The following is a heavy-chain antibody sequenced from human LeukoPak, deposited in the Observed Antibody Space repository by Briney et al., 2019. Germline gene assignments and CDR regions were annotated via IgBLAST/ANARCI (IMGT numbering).Heavy chain of an antibody. J-gene: IGHJ4*02. CDR1: GGSISSSSYY. CDR2: IYYSGST. CDR3: ARSSELTTFDY. V-gene: IGHV4-39*01. D-gene: IGHD4-17*01. Sequence: SETLSLTCTVSGGSISSSSYYWGWIRQPPGKGLEWIGSIYYSGSTYYNPSLESRVTISVDTSKNQFSLKLSSVTAADTAVYYCARSSELTTFDYWGQGTLVTVSS.